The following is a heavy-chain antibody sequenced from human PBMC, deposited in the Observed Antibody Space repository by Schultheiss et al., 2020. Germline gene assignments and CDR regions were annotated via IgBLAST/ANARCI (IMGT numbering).Heavy chain of an antibody. V-gene: IGHV4-59*08. Sequence: SDTLSLTCSVSGNSISSYYWSWLRQPPGKGLEWIGYMYYSGSTNYNPSLKSRVTISIDTSKNQLSLKLDSVTAADTAMYYCAVCRYTSGWYFFDYWGQGALVTVSS. CDR1: GNSISSYY. D-gene: IGHD6-19*01. CDR3: AVCRYTSGWYFFDY. CDR2: MYYSGST. J-gene: IGHJ4*02.